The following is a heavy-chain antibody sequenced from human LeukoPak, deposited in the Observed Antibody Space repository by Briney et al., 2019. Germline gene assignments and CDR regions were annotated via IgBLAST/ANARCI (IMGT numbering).Heavy chain of an antibody. D-gene: IGHD3-16*01. V-gene: IGHV4-34*01. Sequence: SETLSLTCAVYGGSFSGYYWSWIRQPPEKGLEWIGEINHSGSTNYNPSLKSRVTISVDTSKNQFSLKLSSVTAADTAVYYCAREGGEGADYWGQGTLVTVSS. J-gene: IGHJ4*02. CDR1: GGSFSGYY. CDR3: AREGGEGADY. CDR2: INHSGST.